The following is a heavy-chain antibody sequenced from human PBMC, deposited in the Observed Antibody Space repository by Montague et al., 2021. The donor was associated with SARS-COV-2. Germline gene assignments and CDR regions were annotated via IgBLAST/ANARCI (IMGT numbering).Heavy chain of an antibody. CDR2: IYYSGSS. CDR1: GDAISSYY. V-gene: IGHV4-59*01. J-gene: IGHJ4*02. Sequence: SETLSLTCEVSGDAISSYYWSWIRQSPGKGLEWIGYIYYSGSSNYNPSLKSRVTISIDTSKNQFSLNLNSVTAADGAVYYCASPGGYCSGGSCYYVYWGQGTLVTVSS. CDR3: ASPGGYCSGGSCYYVY. D-gene: IGHD2-15*01.